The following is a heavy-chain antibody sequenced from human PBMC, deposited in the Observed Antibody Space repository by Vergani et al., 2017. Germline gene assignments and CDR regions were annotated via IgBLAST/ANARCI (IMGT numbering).Heavy chain of an antibody. J-gene: IGHJ5*02. CDR3: AGSAAGTGWFDP. CDR1: GFTFSSYG. V-gene: IGHV3-30*02. Sequence: QVQLVETGGGVVQPGGSLRLSCAASGFTFSSYGMHWVCQAPGKGLEWVAFIRYDGSNKYYADSVKGRFTISRDNSKNTLYLQMNSLRAEDTAVYYCAGSAAGTGWFDPWGQGTLVTVSS. CDR2: IRYDGSNK. D-gene: IGHD6-13*01.